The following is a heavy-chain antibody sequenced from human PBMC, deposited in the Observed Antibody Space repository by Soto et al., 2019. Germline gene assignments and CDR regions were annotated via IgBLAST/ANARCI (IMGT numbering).Heavy chain of an antibody. CDR1: GDSLSSNSAA. CDR2: TYYRSKWYN. J-gene: IGHJ5*02. CDR3: ARDAGGTNGGWYWFDP. V-gene: IGHV6-1*01. D-gene: IGHD2-8*01. Sequence: PSQTLSLTCAISGDSLSSNSAAWNWISQSPSTGLEWLGRTYYRSKWYNDYAVSVKSRITINPDTSKNQFSLQLNSVTPEDTAVYYCARDAGGTNGGWYWFDPWGQGTLVTV.